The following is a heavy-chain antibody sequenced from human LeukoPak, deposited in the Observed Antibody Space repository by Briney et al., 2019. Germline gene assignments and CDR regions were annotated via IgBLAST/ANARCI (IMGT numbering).Heavy chain of an antibody. CDR3: ARDRDSSGYYHGAWFDP. Sequence: SETLSLTCTVSGGSISSGDYYWSWIRQPPGKGLEWIGYIYYSGSTYYNPSLKSRGTISVNTSKNQFFLKLSSVTAADTAVYYCARDRDSSGYYHGAWFDPWGQGTLVTVSS. V-gene: IGHV4-30-4*01. J-gene: IGHJ5*02. CDR1: GGSISSGDYY. CDR2: IYYSGST. D-gene: IGHD3-22*01.